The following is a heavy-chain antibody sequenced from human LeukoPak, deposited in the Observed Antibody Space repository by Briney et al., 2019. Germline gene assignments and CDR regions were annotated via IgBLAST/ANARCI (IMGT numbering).Heavy chain of an antibody. CDR1: GGSISSYY. Sequence: SETLSLTCTVSGGSISSYYWSWIRQPPGKGLEWIGYIYYSGSTNYNPSLKSRVTMSVDTSKNQFSLKLSSVTAADTAVYYCARRIAARRGDAFDIWGQGTMVTVSS. V-gene: IGHV4-59*12. CDR2: IYYSGST. CDR3: ARRIAARRGDAFDI. J-gene: IGHJ3*02. D-gene: IGHD6-6*01.